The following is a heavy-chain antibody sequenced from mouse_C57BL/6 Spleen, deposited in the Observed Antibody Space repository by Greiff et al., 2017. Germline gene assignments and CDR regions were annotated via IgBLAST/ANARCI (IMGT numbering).Heavy chain of an antibody. J-gene: IGHJ2*01. V-gene: IGHV1-15*01. CDR3: TRPDY. Sequence: QVQLKESGAELVRPGASVTLSCKASGYTFTDYEMHWVKQTPVHGLEWIGAIDPETGGTAYNQKFKGKAILTADKSSSTAYMELRSLTSEVSAVYYCTRPDYWGQGTTLTVSS. CDR2: IDPETGGT. CDR1: GYTFTDYE.